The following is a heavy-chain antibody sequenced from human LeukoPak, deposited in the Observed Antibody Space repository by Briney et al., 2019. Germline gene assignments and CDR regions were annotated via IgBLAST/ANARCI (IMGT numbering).Heavy chain of an antibody. D-gene: IGHD3-22*01. CDR2: IYYSGST. CDR3: ARNNYDSIGFDP. V-gene: IGHV4-31*03. J-gene: IGHJ5*02. CDR1: GGSISSGGYY. Sequence: PSQTLSLTCTVSGGSISSGGYYWSWIRQHPGKGLEWIGYIYYSGSTYYNPSLKSRVTISVDTSKNQFSLKLSSVTAADTAVYYCARNNYDSIGFDPWGQGTLVTVSS.